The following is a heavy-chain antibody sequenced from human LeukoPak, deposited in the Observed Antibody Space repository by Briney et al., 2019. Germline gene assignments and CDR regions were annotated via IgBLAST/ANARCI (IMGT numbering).Heavy chain of an antibody. CDR3: ARGSIYDYVWGSYRRRADAFDI. D-gene: IGHD3-16*02. CDR1: GGSFSGYY. CDR2: INHSGST. Sequence: PSETLSLTCAVYGGSFSGYYWSWIRQPPGKGLEWIGEINHSGSTKYNPSLKGRVTISVDTSKKQYSLKLSSVTAADTAVYDCARGSIYDYVWGSYRRRADAFDIWGQGTMVTVSS. J-gene: IGHJ3*02. V-gene: IGHV4-34*01.